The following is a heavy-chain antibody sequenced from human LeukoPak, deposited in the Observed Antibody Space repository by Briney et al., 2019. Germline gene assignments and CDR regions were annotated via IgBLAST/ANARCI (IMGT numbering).Heavy chain of an antibody. CDR3: AHDYGDYPYYFDY. J-gene: IGHJ4*02. Sequence: GGSLRLSCAVSGFTFISFGMNWVRQATGKGREWVSAISGSGGSTYYADSVKGRFTISRDNSKHTLYLQMNSLRAEDMAVYYCAHDYGDYPYYFDYWGQGTLVTVSS. CDR1: GFTFISFG. D-gene: IGHD4-17*01. V-gene: IGHV3-23*01. CDR2: ISGSGGST.